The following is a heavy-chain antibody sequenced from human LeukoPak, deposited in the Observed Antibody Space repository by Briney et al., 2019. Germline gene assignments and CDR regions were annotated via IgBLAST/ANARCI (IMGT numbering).Heavy chain of an antibody. Sequence: TSETLSLTCTVSGGSMSDYYWSWIRQPPGRGLEWIGYSGNTNYNPSLRSRVIISVDTSKNQFSLKLSPVTTADTAVYYCARVNTLIRGIGWFDPWGQGILVTVSS. CDR2: YSGNT. J-gene: IGHJ5*02. CDR3: ARVNTLIRGIGWFDP. V-gene: IGHV4-59*01. CDR1: GGSMSDYY. D-gene: IGHD3-10*01.